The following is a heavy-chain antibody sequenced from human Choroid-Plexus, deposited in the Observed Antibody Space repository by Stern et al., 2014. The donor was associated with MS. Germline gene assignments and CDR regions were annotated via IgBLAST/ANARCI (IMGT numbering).Heavy chain of an antibody. D-gene: IGHD3-3*01. V-gene: IGHV1-46*01. Sequence: QVQLVQSGAEVKKPGASVKVSCKASGYTFIRYYIHWVRQAPGQGLEWMGIINPNGGSTRYGQKFQGRVTMTSDTSTSTVSMELSSLRSEDTAVYYCATLYDSSGNYGMEVWGQGTTVIVSS. CDR3: ATLYDSSGNYGMEV. CDR1: GYTFIRYY. J-gene: IGHJ6*02. CDR2: INPNGGST.